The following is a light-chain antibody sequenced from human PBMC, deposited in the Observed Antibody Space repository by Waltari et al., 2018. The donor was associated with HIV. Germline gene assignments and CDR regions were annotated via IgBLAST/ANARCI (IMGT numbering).Light chain of an antibody. CDR1: QSVSTN. J-gene: IGKJ1*01. V-gene: IGKV3-15*01. Sequence: EIVMTQSPATLAVSPGERATLSCRASQSVSTNLAWYQQKPGQATRLLFYGASTRATGLPARFSGSGSGTEFTLTISSLESEDFAVYYCHQYNNWPRTFGQGTKVEIK. CDR2: GAS. CDR3: HQYNNWPRT.